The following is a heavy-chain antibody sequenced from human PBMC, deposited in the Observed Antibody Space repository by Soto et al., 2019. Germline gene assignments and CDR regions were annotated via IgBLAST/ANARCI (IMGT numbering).Heavy chain of an antibody. Sequence: GGSLRLSCAASGFTFSSYAMCWGRQAPGQGLEWVSAISGSGGSTCYADSVKGRFNISLDNSKNTLYLQMNSLVAEDTAVYYAANTLVFCSARARLLRIPLDYWGQGTLVTVSS. CDR2: ISGSGGST. J-gene: IGHJ4*02. D-gene: IGHD3-10*01. CDR1: GFTFSSYA. V-gene: IGHV3-23*01. CDR3: ANTLVFCSARARLLRIPLDY.